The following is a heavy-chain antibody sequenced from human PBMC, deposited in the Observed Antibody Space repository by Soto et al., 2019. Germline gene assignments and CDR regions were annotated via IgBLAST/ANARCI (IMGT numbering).Heavy chain of an antibody. J-gene: IGHJ2*01. CDR1: GGTFSSYA. V-gene: IGHV1-69*01. Sequence: QVQLVQSGAEVKKPGSSVKVSCKASGGTFSSYAISWVRQAPGQGLEWMGGIIPIFGTANYAQKFQGRVTITADESTSTAYMELSSLRSEDTAVYYCARATYCGGDCYPPYWYFDLWGRGTLVT. CDR2: IIPIFGTA. CDR3: ARATYCGGDCYPPYWYFDL. D-gene: IGHD2-21*02.